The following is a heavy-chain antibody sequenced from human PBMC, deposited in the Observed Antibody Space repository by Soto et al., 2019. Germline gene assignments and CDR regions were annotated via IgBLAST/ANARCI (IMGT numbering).Heavy chain of an antibody. CDR3: LAGETNSFDF. J-gene: IGHJ4*02. CDR2: INSDGGTT. CDR1: GLTLSRYW. D-gene: IGHD3-10*01. V-gene: IGHV3-74*01. Sequence: EVQLVESGGGLVQPGGSLRLSCAGSGLTLSRYWMHWVRQGPGKGLVWVSRINSDGGTTTYADSVKGRFTISRDNAKNTVDLHMNNLRAQDTAVYYCLAGETNSFDFWGQGTLVTVSS.